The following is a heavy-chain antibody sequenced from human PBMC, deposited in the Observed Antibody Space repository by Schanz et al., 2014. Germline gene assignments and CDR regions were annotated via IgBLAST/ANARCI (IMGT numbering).Heavy chain of an antibody. V-gene: IGHV1-18*01. CDR1: GYTFTSYG. CDR3: ARAFGGYDPAGALDY. J-gene: IGHJ4*02. CDR2: ISPYNGNT. Sequence: QVQLVQSGAEVKKPGASVKVSCKASGYTFTSYGISWVRQAPGQGLEWMGWISPYNGNTNYAQKLQGRVTMTADTSTSTAYMDLRSLRSDDTAVYYCARAFGGYDPAGALDYGGQGTLVTVSS. D-gene: IGHD5-12*01.